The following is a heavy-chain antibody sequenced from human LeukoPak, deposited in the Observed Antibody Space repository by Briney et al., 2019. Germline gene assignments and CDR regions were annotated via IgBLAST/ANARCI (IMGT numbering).Heavy chain of an antibody. Sequence: GSLRLSCAASGFTFSSYEMNWVRQAPGKGLEWVANIKQDGSEKYYVDSVKGRFTISRDNAKNSLYLQMNSLRAEDTAVYYCVGHSDYWGQGTLVTVSS. V-gene: IGHV3-7*01. J-gene: IGHJ4*02. CDR1: GFTFSSYE. CDR2: IKQDGSEK. D-gene: IGHD3-16*01. CDR3: VGHSDY.